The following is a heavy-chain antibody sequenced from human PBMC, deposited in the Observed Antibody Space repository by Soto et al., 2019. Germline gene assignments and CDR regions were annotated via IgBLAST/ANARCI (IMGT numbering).Heavy chain of an antibody. CDR2: ITSGGRNK. CDR1: GFTFSSSE. CDR3: ALSKWPVAVAY. V-gene: IGHV3-48*03. J-gene: IGHJ4*02. Sequence: PRLSCEASGFTFSSSEMNWVRQAPGRGLEWVSFITSGGRNKYYTDSVKGRFTISRDNAKNSLYLQMNSLRAEDTAVYYCALSKWPVAVAYWGQGTLVTVSS. D-gene: IGHD6-19*01.